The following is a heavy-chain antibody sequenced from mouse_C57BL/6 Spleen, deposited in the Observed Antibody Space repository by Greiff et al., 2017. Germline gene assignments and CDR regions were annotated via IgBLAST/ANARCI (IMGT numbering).Heavy chain of an antibody. CDR2: IYPGDGDT. CDR3: ARSDCGSSRYYAKDY. Sequence: VQLQQSGPELVKPGASVKISCKASGYAFSSSWMNWVKQRPGKGLEWIGRIYPGDGDTNSNGKFTGKATLTADNSSSTAYLQLNSLTSEDSAIYFCARSDCGSSRYYAKDYWGQGTSVTVAS. V-gene: IGHV1-82*01. CDR1: GYAFSSSW. D-gene: IGHD1-1*01. J-gene: IGHJ4*01.